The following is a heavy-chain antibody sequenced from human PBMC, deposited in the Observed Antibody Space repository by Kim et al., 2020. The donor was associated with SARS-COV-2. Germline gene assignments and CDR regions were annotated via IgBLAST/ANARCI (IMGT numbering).Heavy chain of an antibody. Sequence: SETLSLTCTVSGGSITTDNYYWARIRQPPGKGLESIATVSHTGSPYYNPTLRTPVTIAVDTSNNQFSLRIYSVTAADTAVYYCARRGADSNDWHWFDSW. D-gene: IGHD1-1*01. J-gene: IGHJ5*01. CDR3: ARRGADSNDWHWFDS. CDR2: VSHTGSP. V-gene: IGHV4-39*01. CDR1: GGSITTDNYY.